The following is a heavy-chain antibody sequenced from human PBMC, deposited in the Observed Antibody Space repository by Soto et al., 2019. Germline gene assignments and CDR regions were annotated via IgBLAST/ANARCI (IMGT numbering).Heavy chain of an antibody. J-gene: IGHJ6*02. CDR2: VGGQGSNT. CDR3: ARDSPGRYCSSTSCPRMDV. V-gene: IGHV3-23*01. CDR1: GFIFSDYA. D-gene: IGHD2-2*01. Sequence: GGSLRLSCAASGFIFSDYAMSWVRQAPGKGLEWVSVVGGQGSNTYYADSVRGRFTVSRDDSRNTLYLRMDSLRVEDTAVYYCARDSPGRYCSSTSCPRMDVWGQGTTVTVSS.